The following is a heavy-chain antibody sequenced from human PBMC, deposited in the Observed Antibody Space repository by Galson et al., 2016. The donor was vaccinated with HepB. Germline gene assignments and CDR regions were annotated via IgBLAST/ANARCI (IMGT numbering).Heavy chain of an antibody. J-gene: IGHJ3*01. CDR2: IYYSGTT. CDR1: GFSISSSSYS. Sequence: ETLSLTCIVSGFSISSSSYSWAWIRQPPGKGLDWIGSIYYSGTTHYNPSLQSRVSISVDTSKNQFSLRLTSVSAADTAMYSCARQDRAGLVNFWGQGTMVTVSS. D-gene: IGHD6-19*01. V-gene: IGHV4-39*01. CDR3: ARQDRAGLVNF.